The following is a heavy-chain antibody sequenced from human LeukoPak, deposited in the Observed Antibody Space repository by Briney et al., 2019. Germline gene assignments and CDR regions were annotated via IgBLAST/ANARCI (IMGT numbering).Heavy chain of an antibody. CDR1: GGSISSSSYY. CDR2: IYISGST. Sequence: PSETLSLTCTVSGGSISSSSYYWSWIRQPAGKGLEWIGRIYISGSTNYNPSLKSRVTMSVDTSKNQFSLKLSSVTAADTAVYYCARDRGTWNDDGFDYWGQGTLVTVSS. V-gene: IGHV4-61*02. CDR3: ARDRGTWNDDGFDY. D-gene: IGHD1-1*01. J-gene: IGHJ4*02.